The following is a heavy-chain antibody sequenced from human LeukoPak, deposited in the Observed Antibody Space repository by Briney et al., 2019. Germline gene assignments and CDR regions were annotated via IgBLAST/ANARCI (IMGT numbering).Heavy chain of an antibody. CDR1: GGTFSTFT. J-gene: IGHJ4*02. V-gene: IGHV1-69*13. CDR2: IIPILGTT. D-gene: IGHD1-14*01. Sequence: SVKVSCKASGGTFSTFTISWVRQAPGQGPEWMGGIIPILGTTIYAQKFQGRVTITADDSTSTTYMELSSLRSEDTAIYYCANRVMPRLPTASITPAFSSDYWGQGTLVTVSS. CDR3: ANRVMPRLPTASITPAFSSDY.